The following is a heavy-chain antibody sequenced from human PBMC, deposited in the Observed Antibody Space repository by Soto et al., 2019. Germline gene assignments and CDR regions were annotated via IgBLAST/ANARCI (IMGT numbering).Heavy chain of an antibody. Sequence: ASVKVSCKASGYTFTSYGISWVRQAPGQGLEWMGWISAYNGNTNYAQKLQGRVTMTTDTSTSTAYMELRSLRSDDTAVYYCARDLADYYGSGSYYILSWFDPWGQGTLVTVSS. J-gene: IGHJ5*02. CDR1: GYTFTSYG. CDR3: ARDLADYYGSGSYYILSWFDP. V-gene: IGHV1-18*01. CDR2: ISAYNGNT. D-gene: IGHD3-10*01.